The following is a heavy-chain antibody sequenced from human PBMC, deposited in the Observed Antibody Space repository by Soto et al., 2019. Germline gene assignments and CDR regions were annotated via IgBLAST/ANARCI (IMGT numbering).Heavy chain of an antibody. D-gene: IGHD2-15*01. CDR3: ARGTDIVVVVAATRRPYNWFDP. CDR1: GYTFTGYY. Sequence: GASVKVSCKASGYTFTGYYMHWVRQAPGQGLEWMGWINPNSGGTNYAQKFQGRVTMTRDTSISTAYMELSRLRSDDTAVYYCARGTDIVVVVAATRRPYNWFDPWGQGTLVTVS. V-gene: IGHV1-2*02. J-gene: IGHJ5*02. CDR2: INPNSGGT.